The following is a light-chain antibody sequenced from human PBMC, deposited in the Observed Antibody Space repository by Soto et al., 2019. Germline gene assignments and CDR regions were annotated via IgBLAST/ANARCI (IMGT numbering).Light chain of an antibody. CDR3: QQSYRTPIT. CDR1: QSVSSN. V-gene: IGKV3-15*01. CDR2: GAS. Sequence: EIVMTQSPATLSVSPGERATLSCRASQSVSSNLAWYQQKPGQAPRLLIYGASTRATGIPSRFSGSGSGTDFTLTISSLQPEDFATYYCQQSYRTPITFGQGTRLEIK. J-gene: IGKJ5*01.